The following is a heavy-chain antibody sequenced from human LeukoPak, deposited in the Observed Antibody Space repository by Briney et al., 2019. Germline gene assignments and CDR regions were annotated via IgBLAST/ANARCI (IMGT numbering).Heavy chain of an antibody. D-gene: IGHD4-11*01. CDR3: ARGGSRMTTFYIIDY. Sequence: GASVKVSCKASGYTFTSYGISWVRQAPGQRPEWMGWINTGNGNTKYSQKFQGRVTITRDTSANTAYMELSSLRFEDTAVYCCARGGSRMTTFYIIDYWGQGTLVTVSS. CDR2: INTGNGNT. V-gene: IGHV1-3*04. CDR1: GYTFTSYG. J-gene: IGHJ4*02.